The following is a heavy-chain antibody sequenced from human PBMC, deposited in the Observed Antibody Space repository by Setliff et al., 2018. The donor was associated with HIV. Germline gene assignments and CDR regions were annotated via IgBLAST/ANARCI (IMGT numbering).Heavy chain of an antibody. V-gene: IGHV1-46*01. CDR3: ARVGASGVPSTMDYYYYMDV. D-gene: IGHD3-10*01. CDR2: INPGGGST. CDR1: GYTFTSYY. Sequence: ASVKVSCKASGYTFTSYYMHWVRQAPGQGLEWMGVINPGGGSTTYAQKFQGRVTMTRDTSTSTVYMELSSLRSQDTAMYYCARVGASGVPSTMDYYYYMDVWGKGTTVTVSS. J-gene: IGHJ6*03.